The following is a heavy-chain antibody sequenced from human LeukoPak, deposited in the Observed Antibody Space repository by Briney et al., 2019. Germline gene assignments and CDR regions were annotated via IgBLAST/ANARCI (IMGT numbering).Heavy chain of an antibody. J-gene: IGHJ4*02. Sequence: SGALSLTCAVSGGSISRSNWWSWVRQPPGKGLEWIGDILHSGDTNYNASLRSRLTISLDKSRNQFSLQLSSVTAADTAVYYCAGYNIPYTFEFWGPGTVVTVSS. V-gene: IGHV4-4*02. CDR2: ILHSGDT. D-gene: IGHD1-14*01. CDR3: AGYNIPYTFEF. CDR1: GGSISRSNW.